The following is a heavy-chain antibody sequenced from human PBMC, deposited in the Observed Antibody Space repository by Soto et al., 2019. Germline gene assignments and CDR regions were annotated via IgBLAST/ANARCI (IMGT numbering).Heavy chain of an antibody. J-gene: IGHJ4*02. D-gene: IGHD3-10*01. CDR3: AKYYSNYLDY. CDR1: GFTFSSYA. Sequence: GGSLRLSCAASGFTFSSYAMTWVRQAPGKGLEWVSSVVSSGYTTYYADSVKGRFTISRDNFKNTLYLQMNSLRAEDSAIYYCAKYYSNYLDYWGQGTLVTVSS. V-gene: IGHV3-23*01. CDR2: VVSSGYTT.